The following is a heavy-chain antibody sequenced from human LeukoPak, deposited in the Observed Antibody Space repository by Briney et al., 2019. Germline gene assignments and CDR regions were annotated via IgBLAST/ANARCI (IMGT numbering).Heavy chain of an antibody. D-gene: IGHD1-26*01. J-gene: IGHJ4*02. Sequence: SETLSLTCTVSGGSISSGDYYWSWIRQPPGKGLEWIGYIYYSGSTYYNPSLKSRVTISVDTSKNQFSLKLSSVTAADTAVYYCARVRYSGSYYFDYWGRGTLVTVSS. CDR2: IYYSGST. CDR3: ARVRYSGSYYFDY. CDR1: GGSISSGDYY. V-gene: IGHV4-30-4*08.